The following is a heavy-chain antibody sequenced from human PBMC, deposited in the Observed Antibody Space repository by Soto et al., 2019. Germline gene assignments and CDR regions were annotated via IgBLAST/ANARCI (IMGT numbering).Heavy chain of an antibody. V-gene: IGHV5-51*01. CDR3: ARHVDYYYGMDV. Sequence: PGESLKISCKASGYTFTNYWIGWVRQMPGKGLEWMAIIYVDDSDIRYSPSFQGQVTVSLDKSITTAYLQWSSLKASDTAMYYCARHVDYYYGMDVWGQGTTVTVSS. CDR2: IYVDDSDI. J-gene: IGHJ6*02. CDR1: GYTFTNYW.